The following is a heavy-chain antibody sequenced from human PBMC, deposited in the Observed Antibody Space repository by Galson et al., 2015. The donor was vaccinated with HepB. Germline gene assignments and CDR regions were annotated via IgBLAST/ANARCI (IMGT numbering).Heavy chain of an antibody. D-gene: IGHD5-12*01. CDR1: GFTFSSYW. CDR2: INSDGSST. V-gene: IGHV3-74*01. J-gene: IGHJ6*02. CDR3: ARDIGQLVGGYSGYDYGDYYYYGMDV. Sequence: SLRLSCAASGFTFSSYWMHWVRQAPGKGLVWASRINSDGSSTSYADSVKGRFTISRDNAKNTLYLQMNSLRAEDTAVYYCARDIGQLVGGYSGYDYGDYYYYGMDVWGQGTTVTVSS.